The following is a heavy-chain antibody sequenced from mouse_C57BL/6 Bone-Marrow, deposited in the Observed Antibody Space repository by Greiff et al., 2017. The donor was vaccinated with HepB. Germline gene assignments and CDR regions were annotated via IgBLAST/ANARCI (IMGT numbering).Heavy chain of an antibody. D-gene: IGHD2-12*01. V-gene: IGHV5-6*01. CDR1: GFTFSSYG. J-gene: IGHJ3*01. CDR3: ARQENSSWFAY. CDR2: ISSGGSYT. Sequence: EVQVVESGGDLVKPGGSLKLSCAASGFTFSSYGMSWVRQTPDKRLEWVATISSGGSYTYYPDSVKGRFTISRDNAKNTLYLQMSSLKSEDTAMYYCARQENSSWFAYWGQGTLVTVSA.